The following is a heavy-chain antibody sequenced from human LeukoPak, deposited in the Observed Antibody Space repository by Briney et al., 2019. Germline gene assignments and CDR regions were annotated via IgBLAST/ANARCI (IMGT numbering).Heavy chain of an antibody. CDR1: GYTFTSSG. D-gene: IGHD6-13*01. CDR2: VSTYSGNT. Sequence: ASVKVSCKASGYTFTSSGISWVRRAHGQGLEWMGWVSTYSGNTNYAQKFQGRVTMTRDTSTNTAYMELKNLRPDDTAIYYCARRIAAAAAWYYGMDVWGQGTTVTVSS. CDR3: ARRIAAAAAWYYGMDV. J-gene: IGHJ6*02. V-gene: IGHV1-18*01.